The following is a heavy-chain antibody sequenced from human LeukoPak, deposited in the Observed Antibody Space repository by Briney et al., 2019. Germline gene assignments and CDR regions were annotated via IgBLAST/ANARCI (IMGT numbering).Heavy chain of an antibody. D-gene: IGHD6-19*01. CDR1: GFTFSSYG. CDR3: AKLGLGGWVNWFDP. V-gene: IGHV3-23*01. J-gene: IGHJ5*02. CDR2: ISGSGGST. Sequence: PGRSLRLSCAASGFTFSSYGMHWVRQAPGKGLEWVSAISGSGGSTYYADSVKGRFTISRDNSKNTLYLQMNSLRAEDTAVYYCAKLGLGGWVNWFDPWGQGTLVTVSS.